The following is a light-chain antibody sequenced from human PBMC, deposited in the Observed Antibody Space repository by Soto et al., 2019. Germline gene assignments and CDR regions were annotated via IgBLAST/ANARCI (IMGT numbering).Light chain of an antibody. J-gene: IGKJ4*01. Sequence: VLTQTPLSLSVTPGQPASISCKSSQSLLHSDGKTYLHWYLQKSGQPPQLLIHEVSNRFSGVPERFSGSRSGTDFTLKISRVEADDVGIFYCMQSVELPLTFGGGTKVEI. CDR2: EVS. CDR3: MQSVELPLT. CDR1: QSLLHSDGKTY. V-gene: IGKV2D-29*01.